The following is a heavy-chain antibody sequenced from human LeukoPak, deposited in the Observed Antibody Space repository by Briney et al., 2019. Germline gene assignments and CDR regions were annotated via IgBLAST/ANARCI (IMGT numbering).Heavy chain of an antibody. CDR2: IYYSGST. D-gene: IGHD6-19*01. CDR1: GGSFSGYY. J-gene: IGHJ4*02. CDR3: AHRIAVAGFDY. Sequence: SETLSLTCAVYGGSFSGYYWSWIRQPPGKGLEWIGSIYYSGSTYYNPSLKSRVTISVDTSKNQFSLKLSSVTAADTAVYYCAHRIAVAGFDYWGQGTLVTVSS. V-gene: IGHV4-34*01.